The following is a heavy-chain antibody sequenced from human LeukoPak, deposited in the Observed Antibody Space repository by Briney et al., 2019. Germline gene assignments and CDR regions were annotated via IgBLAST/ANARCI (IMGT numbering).Heavy chain of an antibody. Sequence: ASVKVSCKASGYTFTGYYMHWVRQAPGQGLERLGWMNPNSGGTNYAQTFQGRVTMTRDTSISTAYMELSRLRSDDTAVYYCASIGETTSYDFWSGYPDYWGQGTLVTVSS. CDR3: ASIGETTSYDFWSGYPDY. V-gene: IGHV1-2*02. D-gene: IGHD3-3*01. CDR2: MNPNSGGT. J-gene: IGHJ4*02. CDR1: GYTFTGYY.